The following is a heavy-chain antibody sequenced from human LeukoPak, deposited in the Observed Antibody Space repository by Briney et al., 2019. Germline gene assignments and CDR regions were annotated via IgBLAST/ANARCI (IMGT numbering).Heavy chain of an antibody. CDR2: IYYSGST. V-gene: IGHV4-59*08. CDR1: GGSISSYY. Sequence: PSETLSLTCTVSGGSISSYYWSWIRQLPGKGLEWIGYIYYSGSTNYNPSLKSRVTISVDTSKNQFSLKLSSVTAADTAVYYCARLVGVATSNNWFDPWGQGTLVAVSS. D-gene: IGHD5-12*01. CDR3: ARLVGVATSNNWFDP. J-gene: IGHJ5*02.